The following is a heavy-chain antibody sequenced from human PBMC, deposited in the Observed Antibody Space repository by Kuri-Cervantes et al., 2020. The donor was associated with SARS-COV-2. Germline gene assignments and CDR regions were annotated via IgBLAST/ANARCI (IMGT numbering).Heavy chain of an antibody. Sequence: ETLSLTCAASGVTFSSYAMSWVRQAPGKGLEWVSAISGSGGSTYYADSVKGRFTISRDNAKNSLYLQMNSLRDEDTAVYYCARDRPHIVVVIANDYYYGMDVWGQGTTVTVSS. CDR1: GVTFSSYA. D-gene: IGHD2-21*01. CDR2: ISGSGGST. J-gene: IGHJ6*02. CDR3: ARDRPHIVVVIANDYYYGMDV. V-gene: IGHV3-23*01.